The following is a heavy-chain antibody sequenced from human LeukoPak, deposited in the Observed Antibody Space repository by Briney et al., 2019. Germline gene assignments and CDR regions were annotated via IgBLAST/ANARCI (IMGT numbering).Heavy chain of an antibody. J-gene: IGHJ4*02. CDR2: ISGSGGST. CDR3: SYSSSRTPFDY. V-gene: IGHV3-23*01. Sequence: GGSLRLSCAASGVTFSSYAMSWVRQAPGKGLEWVSAISGSGGSTYYADSVKGRFTISRDNSKNTLYLQMNSLRAEDTAVYYCSYSSSRTPFDYWGQGTLVTVSS. CDR1: GVTFSSYA. D-gene: IGHD6-13*01.